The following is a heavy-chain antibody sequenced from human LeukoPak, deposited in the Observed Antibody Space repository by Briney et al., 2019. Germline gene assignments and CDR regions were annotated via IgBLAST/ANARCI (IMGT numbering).Heavy chain of an antibody. CDR1: GFSFGNYA. J-gene: IGHJ5*01. CDR2: ISGTGDAT. D-gene: IGHD2-21*01. V-gene: IGHV3-23*01. Sequence: GGSLRLSCVASGFSFGNYAMSWVRQAPGKGLQWVSQISGTGDATWYAGFARDRFTISRDNSKKTLYLQMSGLRVEDTAMYYCVKDPRDTYGTNWFVSWGQGTLLIVSS. CDR3: VKDPRDTYGTNWFVS.